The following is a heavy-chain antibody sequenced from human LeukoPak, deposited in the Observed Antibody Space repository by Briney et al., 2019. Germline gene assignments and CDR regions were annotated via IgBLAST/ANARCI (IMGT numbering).Heavy chain of an antibody. CDR1: GGSISSGDYY. CDR3: ARDTPVDTSAFDI. D-gene: IGHD5-18*01. V-gene: IGHV4-30-4*01. J-gene: IGHJ3*02. Sequence: SETLSLTCTVSGGSISSGDYYWSWIRQPPGKGLEWIGYIYYSGSTYYNPSLKSRVTISVDTSKNQFSLKLSSVTAADTAVYYCARDTPVDTSAFDIWGQGTMVTVSS. CDR2: IYYSGST.